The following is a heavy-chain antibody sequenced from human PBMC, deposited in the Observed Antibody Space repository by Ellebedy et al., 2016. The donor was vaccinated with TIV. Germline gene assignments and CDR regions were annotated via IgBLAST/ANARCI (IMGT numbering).Heavy chain of an antibody. CDR3: ARVGLEAATGDY. V-gene: IGHV1-46*01. J-gene: IGHJ4*02. CDR2: INPSGGST. Sequence: ASVKVSCKASGYTFTRYYMHWVRQAPGQGPEWMGIINPSGGSTDYAQKFQGRVIMTRDSSTSTVYMELSSLRFEDTAVYYCARVGLEAATGDYWGQGTLVTVSS. D-gene: IGHD1-1*01. CDR1: GYTFTRYY.